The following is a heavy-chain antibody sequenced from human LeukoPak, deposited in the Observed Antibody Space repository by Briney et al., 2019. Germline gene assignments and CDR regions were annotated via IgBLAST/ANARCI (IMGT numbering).Heavy chain of an antibody. D-gene: IGHD3-10*01. V-gene: IGHV4-34*01. Sequence: SETLSLTCAVYGGSFSGYYWSWIRQPPGKGLEWIGEINHSGSTNYNPALKSRVTITVDTSRNQFSLKLSSVTAADTAVYYCARGHYYGSGPLDYWGHGTLVTVSS. J-gene: IGHJ4*01. CDR3: ARGHYYGSGPLDY. CDR1: GGSFSGYY. CDR2: INHSGST.